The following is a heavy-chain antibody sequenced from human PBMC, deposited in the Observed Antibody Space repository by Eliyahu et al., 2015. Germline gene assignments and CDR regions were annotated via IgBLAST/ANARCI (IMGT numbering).Heavy chain of an antibody. D-gene: IGHD6-6*01. CDR2: ISSSSSYI. Sequence: EVQLVESGGGLVKPGGSLRLSCAASGFTFSSYSMNWVRQAPGKGLEWVSSISSSSSYIYYADSVKGRFTISRDNAKNSLYLQMNSLRAEDTAVYYCARGFPQISSSSGPWFDPWGQGTLVTVSS. J-gene: IGHJ5*02. CDR1: GFTFSSYS. CDR3: ARGFPQISSSSGPWFDP. V-gene: IGHV3-21*01.